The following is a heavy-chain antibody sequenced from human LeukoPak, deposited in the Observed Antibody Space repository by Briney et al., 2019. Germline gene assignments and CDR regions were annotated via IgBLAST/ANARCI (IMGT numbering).Heavy chain of an antibody. Sequence: SVKVSCEASGGTFSSFAISWVRQAPGQGLEWMGGIIPIFGTANYAQKFQGRVTITTDESTSTAYMELSSLRSEDTAVYYCARGRPAGINWFDPWGQGTLVTVSS. CDR2: IIPIFGTA. V-gene: IGHV1-69*05. CDR3: ARGRPAGINWFDP. CDR1: GGTFSSFA. J-gene: IGHJ5*02. D-gene: IGHD3-10*01.